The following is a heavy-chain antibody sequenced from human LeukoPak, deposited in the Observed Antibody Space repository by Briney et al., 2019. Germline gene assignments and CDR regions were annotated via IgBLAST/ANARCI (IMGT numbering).Heavy chain of an antibody. CDR2: IYYSGTT. V-gene: IGHV4-59*08. D-gene: IGHD1-26*01. J-gene: IGHJ4*02. CDR1: GGSISNYY. Sequence: SETLSLTCTVSGGSISNYYWSWIRQPPGKVLEWIGYIYYSGTTNYNPSLKSRFTISVDTSKSQFSLKLSCVTAADTAVYYCARHSTGSYYPEPPPLDYWGQGTLVTVSS. CDR3: ARHSTGSYYPEPPPLDY.